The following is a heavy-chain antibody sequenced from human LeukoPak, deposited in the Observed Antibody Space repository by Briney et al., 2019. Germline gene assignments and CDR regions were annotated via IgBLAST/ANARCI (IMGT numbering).Heavy chain of an antibody. CDR3: ARADFWSGYLRIYYYGMDV. J-gene: IGHJ6*02. Sequence: PGGSLRLSRAAPGFTFSSYAMHWVRQAPGKGLEWVAVISYDGSNKYYADSVRGRFTISRDNSKNTLYLQMNSLRAEDTAVYYCARADFWSGYLRIYYYGMDVWGQGTTVTVSS. CDR2: ISYDGSNK. D-gene: IGHD3-3*01. CDR1: GFTFSSYA. V-gene: IGHV3-30*04.